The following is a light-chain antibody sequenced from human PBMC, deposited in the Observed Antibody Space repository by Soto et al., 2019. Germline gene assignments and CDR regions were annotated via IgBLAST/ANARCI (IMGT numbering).Light chain of an antibody. Sequence: QSVLTQPASVSGSPGQSITISCTGTSSDVGGYDYVSWYQLHPGKAPKLMVFEVSNRPSGVSYRFSGSKSGNTASLTISGLQAEDEADYFCSSYSILTAYLFGTGTKLTVL. CDR1: SSDVGGYDY. CDR2: EVS. J-gene: IGLJ1*01. V-gene: IGLV2-14*01. CDR3: SSYSILTAYL.